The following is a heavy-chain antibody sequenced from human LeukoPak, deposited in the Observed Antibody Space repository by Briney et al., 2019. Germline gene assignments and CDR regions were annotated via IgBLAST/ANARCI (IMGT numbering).Heavy chain of an antibody. Sequence: GGSLRLSCAASVYTFGSYSMHWVRQAPCKELEWLAVISFDGSDEYYPDSVKGRFTISRDNSKNTLYLQMNNLRPEDTAVYYCAKDGVGAISHAFDIWGQGTMVTVSS. CDR1: VYTFGSYS. D-gene: IGHD1-26*01. CDR3: AKDGVGAISHAFDI. CDR2: ISFDGSDE. V-gene: IGHV3-30-3*01. J-gene: IGHJ3*02.